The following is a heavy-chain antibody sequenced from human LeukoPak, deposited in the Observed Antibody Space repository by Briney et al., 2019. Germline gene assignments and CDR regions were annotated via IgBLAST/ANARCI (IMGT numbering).Heavy chain of an antibody. D-gene: IGHD2-2*01. J-gene: IGHJ4*02. CDR3: ARPYGVPAAPFDY. CDR1: GFTFSSYT. CDR2: ISYDGSNK. V-gene: IGHV3-30*04. Sequence: GRSLRLSCAASGFTFSSYTMHWVRQAPSKGMEWVAVISYDGSNKYYADSVNRRFTLSRDNSKNTLYLQMNSLIAEDTAVYYCARPYGVPAAPFDYWGQGTLVTVSS.